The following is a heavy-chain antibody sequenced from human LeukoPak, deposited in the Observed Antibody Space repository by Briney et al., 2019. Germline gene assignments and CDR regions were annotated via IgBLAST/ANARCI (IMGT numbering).Heavy chain of an antibody. D-gene: IGHD1-26*01. Sequence: SETLSLTCTVSGGSISSYYWSWIRQPPGKGLEWIGYIYYSGSTNYDPSLKSRVTISVDTSKNQFSLKLSSVTAADTAVYYCARESGSYSNAFDIWGQGTMVTVSS. V-gene: IGHV4-59*01. J-gene: IGHJ3*02. CDR2: IYYSGST. CDR3: ARESGSYSNAFDI. CDR1: GGSISSYY.